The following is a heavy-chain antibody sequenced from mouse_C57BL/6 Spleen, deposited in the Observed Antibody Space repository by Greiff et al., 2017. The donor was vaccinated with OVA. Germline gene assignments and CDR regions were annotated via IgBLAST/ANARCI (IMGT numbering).Heavy chain of an antibody. V-gene: IGHV3-6*01. Sequence: VQLQQSGPGLVKPSQSLSLTCSVTGYSITSGYYWNWIRQFPGNKLEWMGYISYDGSNNYNPSLKNRISITRDTSKNQFFLKLNSVTTEDTATYYCARDLFVGSYWYFDVWGTGTTVTVSS. J-gene: IGHJ1*03. CDR2: ISYDGSN. CDR3: ARDLFVGSYWYFDV. CDR1: GYSITSGYY. D-gene: IGHD2-3*01.